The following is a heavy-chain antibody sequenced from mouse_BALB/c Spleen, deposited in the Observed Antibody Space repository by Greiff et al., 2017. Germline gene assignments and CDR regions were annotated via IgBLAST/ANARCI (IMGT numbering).Heavy chain of an antibody. V-gene: IGHV6-6*02. D-gene: IGHD1-1*01. CDR3: TRLLRDWYFDV. CDR1: GFTFSNYW. CDR2: IRLKSNNYAT. J-gene: IGHJ1*01. Sequence: EVKLEESGGGLVQPGGSMKLSCGASGFTFSNYWMNWVRQSPEKGLEWVAEIRLKSNNYATHYAESVKGRFTISRDDSKSSVYLQMNNLRAEDTGIYYCTRLLRDWYFDVWGAGTTVTVSS.